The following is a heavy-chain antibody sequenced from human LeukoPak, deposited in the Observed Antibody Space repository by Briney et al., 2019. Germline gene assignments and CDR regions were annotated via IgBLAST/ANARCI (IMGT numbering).Heavy chain of an antibody. J-gene: IGHJ4*02. V-gene: IGHV3-21*01. Sequence: GGSLRLSCAASGFTFSSYSMNWVRQAPGKGLEWVSSISSSSSYIYYADSVKGRFTISRDNAKNSLYLQMNSLRAEDTAVYYCARSPRTKYSYGPGSDYWGQGTLVTVSS. CDR2: ISSSSSYI. D-gene: IGHD5-18*01. CDR3: ARSPRTKYSYGPGSDY. CDR1: GFTFSSYS.